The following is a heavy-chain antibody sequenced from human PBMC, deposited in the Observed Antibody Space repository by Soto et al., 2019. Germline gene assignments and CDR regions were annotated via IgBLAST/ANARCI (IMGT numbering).Heavy chain of an antibody. Sequence: PGGSLRLSCVASGFSLSDYAVNWVRQAPGKWLEWVSFISSDSRTIYYADSVEGRFTVSRDNARNSVSLQMDSLRDEDAAVYYCARIKLVEWFFINVDVYDMDVWGLGTPVTVSS. J-gene: IGHJ6*02. CDR1: GFSLSDYA. CDR2: ISSDSRTI. D-gene: IGHD3-3*01. CDR3: ARIKLVEWFFINVDVYDMDV. V-gene: IGHV3-48*02.